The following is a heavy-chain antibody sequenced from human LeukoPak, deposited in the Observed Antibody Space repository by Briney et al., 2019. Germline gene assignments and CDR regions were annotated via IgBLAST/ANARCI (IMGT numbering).Heavy chain of an antibody. CDR1: GFALRSYT. D-gene: IGHD3-3*01. Sequence: PGGSLRLSCAASGFALRSYTVTWVRQAPGKGLEWVSSISSTSAYIYYADSVKGRFTISRDNSKNTLYLQMNSLRAEDTAVYYCARGDYDFWSGYALWYWGQGTLVTVSS. CDR2: ISSTSAYI. J-gene: IGHJ4*02. CDR3: ARGDYDFWSGYALWY. V-gene: IGHV3-21*01.